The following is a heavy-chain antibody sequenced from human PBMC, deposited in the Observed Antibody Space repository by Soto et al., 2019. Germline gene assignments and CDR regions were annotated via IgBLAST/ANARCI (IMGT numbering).Heavy chain of an antibody. CDR1: GFIFSTYD. D-gene: IGHD2-15*01. J-gene: IGHJ5*01. Sequence: GGSLRLSFEASGFIFSTYDMDWLRQAPGKGPEWIAHISTTSFTIYYADSVKGLFTISRDNARNSLYLEMNSLRDEETAVYYCARDRCYDGTCYSASDSWGQGTLVTVSS. CDR3: ARDRCYDGTCYSASDS. V-gene: IGHV3-48*02. CDR2: ISTTSFTI.